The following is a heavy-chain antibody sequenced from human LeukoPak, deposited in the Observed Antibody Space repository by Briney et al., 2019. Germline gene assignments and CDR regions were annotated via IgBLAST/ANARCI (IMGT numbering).Heavy chain of an antibody. J-gene: IGHJ3*01. CDR2: ISYDGSNK. V-gene: IGHV3-30-3*01. Sequence: GGPLRLSCAASGFTFSSYAMHWVRQAPGKGLEWVAVISYDGSNKYYADSVKGRFTISRDNSKNTLYLQMNSLRAEDTAVYYCARDRGWEVPDAFDVWGQGTMVTVSS. CDR1: GFTFSSYA. D-gene: IGHD1-26*01. CDR3: ARDRGWEVPDAFDV.